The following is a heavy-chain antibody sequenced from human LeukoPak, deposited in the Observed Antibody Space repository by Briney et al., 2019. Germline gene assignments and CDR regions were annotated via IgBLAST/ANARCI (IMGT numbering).Heavy chain of an antibody. D-gene: IGHD3-22*01. Sequence: SETLSLTCAVYGGSFSGYYWSWIRQPPGKGLEWIGEINHSGSTNYNPSLKSRVTISVDTSKNQFSLKLSSVTAADTAVYFCARGPYSYDSSGAFDIWGQGT. CDR2: INHSGST. J-gene: IGHJ3*02. CDR1: GGSFSGYY. CDR3: ARGPYSYDSSGAFDI. V-gene: IGHV4-34*01.